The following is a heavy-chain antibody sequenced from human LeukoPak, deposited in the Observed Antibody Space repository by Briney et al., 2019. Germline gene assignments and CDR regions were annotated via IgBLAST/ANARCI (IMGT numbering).Heavy chain of an antibody. D-gene: IGHD3-3*01. J-gene: IGHJ3*02. Sequence: ASVKVSCKVSGYTLTELSMHWERQAPGKGLEWMGGFDPEDGETIYAQKFQGRVTMTEDTSTDTAYMELSSLRSEDTAVYYCATTADFWSGYYTTDAFDIWGQGTMVTVSS. V-gene: IGHV1-24*01. CDR3: ATTADFWSGYYTTDAFDI. CDR2: FDPEDGET. CDR1: GYTLTELS.